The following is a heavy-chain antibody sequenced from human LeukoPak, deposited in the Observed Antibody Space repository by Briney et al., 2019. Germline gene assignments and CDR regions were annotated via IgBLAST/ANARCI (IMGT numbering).Heavy chain of an antibody. CDR1: GGSISSGSYY. D-gene: IGHD3-10*01. V-gene: IGHV4-61*02. Sequence: PSETLSLTCTVSGGSISSGSYYWSWIRQPAGKGLEWIGRIYTSGSTNYNPSLKSRVTISVDTSKNQFSLKLSSVTAADTAVYYCARSSLLWFGDYYYYMDVWGKGTTVTISS. J-gene: IGHJ6*03. CDR2: IYTSGST. CDR3: ARSSLLWFGDYYYYMDV.